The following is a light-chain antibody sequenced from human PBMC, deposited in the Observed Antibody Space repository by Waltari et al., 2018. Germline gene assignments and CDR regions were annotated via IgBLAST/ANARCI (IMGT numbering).Light chain of an antibody. CDR3: QLADSTVTYV. Sequence: SHELTQPPSVSVSPGQTATTTCSGETLSKQYVYWYQHKPGQAPVLLIYKDTERPSGIPDRFSGSSSGTSVTLTISGVQAEDEADYYCQLADSTVTYVFGPGTKVIVL. CDR1: TLSKQY. J-gene: IGLJ1*01. CDR2: KDT. V-gene: IGLV3-25*03.